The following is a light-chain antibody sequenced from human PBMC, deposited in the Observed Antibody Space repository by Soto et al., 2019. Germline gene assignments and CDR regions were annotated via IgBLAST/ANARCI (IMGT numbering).Light chain of an antibody. CDR2: GAS. V-gene: IGKV3D-20*02. CDR1: QSVSNNY. J-gene: IGKJ5*01. Sequence: EIVLTQSPGTLSLSPGERATLSCRASQSVSNNYLAWYQQKPGQALRLLIYGASNRATGIPDRFSGSGSGTDFTLTISSLEPEDFAVYYCHQRTNWPITFGQGTRLEIK. CDR3: HQRTNWPIT.